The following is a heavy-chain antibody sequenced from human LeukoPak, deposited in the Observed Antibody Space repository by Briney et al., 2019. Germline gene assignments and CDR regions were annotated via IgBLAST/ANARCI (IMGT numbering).Heavy chain of an antibody. CDR2: ISSSNSYI. D-gene: IGHD1-1*01. Sequence: GGSLRLSCAASGFTFSSYSMNWVRQAPGKGLEWVSSISSSNSYIYYADSLKGRFTISRDNAKNSLYLQMNSLRAEDTAVYYCARLAGTYYFDYWGQGTLVTVSS. CDR1: GFTFSSYS. CDR3: ARLAGTYYFDY. V-gene: IGHV3-21*01. J-gene: IGHJ4*02.